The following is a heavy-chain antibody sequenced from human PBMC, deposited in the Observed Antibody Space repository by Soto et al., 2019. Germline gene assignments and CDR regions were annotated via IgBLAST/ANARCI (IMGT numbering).Heavy chain of an antibody. J-gene: IGHJ4*02. CDR1: GCSISSYY. CDR2: IHDSGST. D-gene: IGHD3-3*01. CDR3: ARDRGHHDFSGYYQAPFDY. V-gene: IGHV4-59*01. Sequence: PSETLSLTCTVSGCSISSYYWSWIRQPPGKGLEWIGYIHDSGSTHYNPSLKSRITISVDTSKNQFSLKLNSVMSADTAVYYCARDRGHHDFSGYYQAPFDYWGLGILVTVSS.